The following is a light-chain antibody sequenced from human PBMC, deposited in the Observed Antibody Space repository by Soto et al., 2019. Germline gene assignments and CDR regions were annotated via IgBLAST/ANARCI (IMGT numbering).Light chain of an antibody. Sequence: EIVMTQSPATPSVSPGERAPLSCRASQSVSIKLAWYQQKPGQAPRLLIYDTSNRATGIPARFSGSGSGTEFTLTISRLQSEDFAVYYCQQYNNWPPITFGQGTRLEIK. J-gene: IGKJ5*01. CDR3: QQYNNWPPIT. CDR1: QSVSIK. CDR2: DTS. V-gene: IGKV3-15*01.